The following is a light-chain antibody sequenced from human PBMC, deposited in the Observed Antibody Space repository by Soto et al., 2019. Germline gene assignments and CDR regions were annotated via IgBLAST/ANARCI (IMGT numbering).Light chain of an antibody. CDR3: QQFDSLPLT. CDR2: DTS. Sequence: DIQMTQSPSSLSASEGDRVTITCQASQDITDYLNWYQLKPGKAAKLLNYDTSHLETGVPSRFNGSGSGTDFTFTISSLQPEDVATYYCQQFDSLPLTFGGGTRVDIK. J-gene: IGKJ4*01. V-gene: IGKV1-33*01. CDR1: QDITDY.